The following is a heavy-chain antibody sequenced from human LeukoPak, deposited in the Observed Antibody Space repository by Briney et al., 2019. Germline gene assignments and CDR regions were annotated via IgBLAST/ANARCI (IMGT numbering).Heavy chain of an antibody. CDR2: ISVYNGNT. D-gene: IGHD6-13*01. Sequence: ASVKVSCKASGYIFSSYGISWVRQAPGQGPEWMGWISVYNGNTNYAQKLQGRVTMTTDTSTSTAYMELRSLRSDDTAVYYCARLSGYDEYPDYWGQGTLATVSS. V-gene: IGHV1-18*01. J-gene: IGHJ4*02. CDR3: ARLSGYDEYPDY. CDR1: GYIFSSYG.